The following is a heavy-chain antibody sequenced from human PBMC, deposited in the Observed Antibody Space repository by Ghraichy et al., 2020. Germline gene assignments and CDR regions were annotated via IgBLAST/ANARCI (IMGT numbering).Heavy chain of an antibody. D-gene: IGHD3-22*01. J-gene: IGHJ4*02. CDR3: ARHSGITMIVVVTSFDY. Sequence: SETLSLTCTVSGGSISSSSYYWGWIRQPPGKGLEWIGSIYYSGSTYYNPSLKSRVTISVDTSKNQFSLKLSSVTAADTAVYYCARHSGITMIVVVTSFDYWGQGTLVTVSS. CDR2: IYYSGST. V-gene: IGHV4-39*01. CDR1: GGSISSSSYY.